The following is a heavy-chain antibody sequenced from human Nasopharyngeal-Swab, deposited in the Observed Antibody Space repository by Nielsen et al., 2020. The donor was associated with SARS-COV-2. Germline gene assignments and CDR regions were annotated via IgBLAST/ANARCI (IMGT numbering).Heavy chain of an antibody. CDR2: INSDGSST. CDR3: ARGGRGSQYYMDV. D-gene: IGHD1-26*01. Sequence: GGSLRLSCAASGFTFSSYWMHWVRQAPGKGLVWVSRINSDGSSTSYADSVKGRFTISRENAKNSLYLQMNSLRAGDTAVYYCARGGRGSQYYMDVWGKGTTVTVSS. V-gene: IGHV3-74*01. CDR1: GFTFSSYW. J-gene: IGHJ6*03.